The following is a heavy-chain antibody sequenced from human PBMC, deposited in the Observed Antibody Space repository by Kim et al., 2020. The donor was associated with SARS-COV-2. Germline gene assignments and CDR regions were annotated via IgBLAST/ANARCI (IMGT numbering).Heavy chain of an antibody. CDR3: ARALKRYYYYGMDV. V-gene: IGHV4-59*01. J-gene: IGHJ6*02. Sequence: NPSLKSRVTISVDTSKNQFSLKLSSVTAADTAVYYCARALKRYYYYGMDVWGQGTTVTVSS.